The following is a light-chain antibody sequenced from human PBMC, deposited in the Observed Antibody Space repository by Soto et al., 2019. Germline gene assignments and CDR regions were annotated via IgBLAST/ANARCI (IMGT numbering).Light chain of an antibody. CDR3: CAFAGSSTYA. V-gene: IGLV2-23*01. Sequence: QSVLTQPASVSGSPGQSIAISFTGTSSDVGSYNLVSWYQLYPDKAPKLMIYEDNQRPSGVSNRFSVSKSGNTASLTISGLQADDVADYSCCAFAGSSTYASGTGTKVTVL. CDR2: EDN. CDR1: SSDVGSYNL. J-gene: IGLJ1*01.